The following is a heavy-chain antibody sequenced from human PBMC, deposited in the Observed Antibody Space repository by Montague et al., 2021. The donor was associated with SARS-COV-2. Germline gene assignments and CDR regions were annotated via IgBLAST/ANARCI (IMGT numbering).Heavy chain of an antibody. CDR2: IYDGGAV. V-gene: IGHV4-59*01. Sequence: SETLSLTCTVSGASITGYYWSWLRRSPGKGLEWIAYIYDGGAVNYNPSLVGRVTTSTDTSKNQLSLKVNPVTAADTAVYYCVRDHPYGGPRGAYDIWGQGTVVTVSS. CDR3: VRDHPYGGPRGAYDI. D-gene: IGHD4-23*01. J-gene: IGHJ3*02. CDR1: GASITGYY.